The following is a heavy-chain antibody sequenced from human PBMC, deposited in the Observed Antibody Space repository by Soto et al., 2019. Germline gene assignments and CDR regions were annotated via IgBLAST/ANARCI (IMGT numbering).Heavy chain of an antibody. J-gene: IGHJ6*02. CDR2: IYYSGST. CDR1: GGSISSYY. V-gene: IGHV4-59*08. D-gene: IGHD2-2*02. CDR3: ARLGYCISTSCYRVYYYGMDV. Sequence: PSETLYLTCTVSGGSISSYYWSWIRQPPGKGLEWIGYIYYSGSTNYNPSLKSRVTISVDTSKNQFSLKLSSVTAADTAVYYCARLGYCISTSCYRVYYYGMDVWGQGTTVTVSS.